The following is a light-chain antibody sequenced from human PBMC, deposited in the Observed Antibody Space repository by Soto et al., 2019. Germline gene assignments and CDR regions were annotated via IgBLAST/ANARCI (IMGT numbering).Light chain of an antibody. V-gene: IGLV2-23*02. J-gene: IGLJ3*02. CDR1: NSDVGKFHL. CDR2: EIT. Sequence: QSVLTQPASVSGSPGQSITISCTGSNSDVGKFHLVSWYQQYPGKAPKLIIYEITKRPSGVSNRFSGSKSGNTASLTISGLQAEDDSDYYCCSYAGDTTWVFGGGTKLTVL. CDR3: CSYAGDTTWV.